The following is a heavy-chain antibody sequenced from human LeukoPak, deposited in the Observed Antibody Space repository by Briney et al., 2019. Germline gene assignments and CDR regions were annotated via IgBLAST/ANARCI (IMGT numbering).Heavy chain of an antibody. J-gene: IGHJ3*02. CDR1: GFTFSTYN. CDR2: IGTTSGSI. D-gene: IGHD3-16*01. V-gene: IGHV3-21*01. Sequence: GGSLRLSCAASGFTFSTYNINWVRQAPGKGLEWVSSIGTTSGSIFYADSVKGRFTISRDNAKNSVFLQMNSLRVEDTAVYYCAREGEAWGEAFDIWGQGTMVTVSS. CDR3: AREGEAWGEAFDI.